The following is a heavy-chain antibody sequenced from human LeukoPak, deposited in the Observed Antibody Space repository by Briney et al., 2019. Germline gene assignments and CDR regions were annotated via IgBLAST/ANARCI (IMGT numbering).Heavy chain of an antibody. D-gene: IGHD5-12*01. Sequence: GGSLRLSCAASGFTVSSNYMSWVRQAPGKGLEGVSVIYSGGSTYYADSVKGRFTISRDNSKNTLYLQMNSLRAEDTAVYYCAREVGYSGYDPNYFDYWGQGTLVTVSS. CDR3: AREVGYSGYDPNYFDY. CDR1: GFTVSSNY. J-gene: IGHJ4*02. V-gene: IGHV3-66*01. CDR2: IYSGGST.